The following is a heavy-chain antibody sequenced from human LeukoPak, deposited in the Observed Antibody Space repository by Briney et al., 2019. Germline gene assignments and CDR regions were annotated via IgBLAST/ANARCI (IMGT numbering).Heavy chain of an antibody. CDR2: ISGSGGST. J-gene: IGHJ4*02. V-gene: IGHV3-23*01. CDR3: AKVPEDY. CDR1: GFTFSDHY. Sequence: GGSLRLSCGASGFTFSDHYMDWVRQAPGKGLEWVSAISGSGGSTYYADSVKGRFTISRDNSKNTLYLQMNSLRAEDTAVYYCAKVPEDYWGQGTLVTVSS.